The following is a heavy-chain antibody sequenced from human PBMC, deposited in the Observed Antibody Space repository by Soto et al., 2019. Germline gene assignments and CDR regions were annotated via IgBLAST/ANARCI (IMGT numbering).Heavy chain of an antibody. CDR1: GFSFGTHA. CDR2: ISAGSGNS. J-gene: IGHJ4*02. CDR3: ARQKLKSSTWYGSIDS. Sequence: GGSLRLSCVASGFSFGTHAMTWVRQAPGKGLEWVSVISAGSGNSYYADSVKGRFSVSRDNSKNTLWLQMDSLRAEDTGLYYCARQKLKSSTWYGSIDSWGQGTLVTVSS. V-gene: IGHV3-23*01. D-gene: IGHD2-2*01.